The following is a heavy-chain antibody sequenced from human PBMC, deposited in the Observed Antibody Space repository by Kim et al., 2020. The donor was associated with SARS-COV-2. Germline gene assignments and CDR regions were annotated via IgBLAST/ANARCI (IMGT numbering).Heavy chain of an antibody. J-gene: IGHJ4*02. CDR3: AKYIVAGCSDY. Sequence: GGSLRLSCAASGFTFSNYAMNWVRQAPGKGLEWVSSTYSDGSSTFYADSVKGRFTISRDNSKNTLYLQMNSLRAEDTAMYYCAKYIVAGCSDYWGQGTLVPVSS. CDR2: TYSDGSST. CDR1: GFTFSNYA. V-gene: IGHV3-23*03. D-gene: IGHD6-19*01.